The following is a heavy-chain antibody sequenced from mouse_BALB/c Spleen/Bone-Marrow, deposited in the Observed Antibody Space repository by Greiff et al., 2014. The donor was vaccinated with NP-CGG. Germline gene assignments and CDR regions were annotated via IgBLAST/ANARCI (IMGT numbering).Heavy chain of an antibody. V-gene: IGHV14-3*02. D-gene: IGHD1-1*01. J-gene: IGHJ3*01. CDR2: IDPANGNT. CDR1: GFNIKDTY. CDR3: ASYYYGSSWGFAY. Sequence: EVQLQQSGAELVKPGASVKLSCTASGFNIKDTYMHRVKQRPEQGLEWIGRIDPANGNTKYDPKFQGKATITADTSSNTAYLQLSSLTSEDTDVYFCASYYYGSSWGFAYWGQGTLVTVSA.